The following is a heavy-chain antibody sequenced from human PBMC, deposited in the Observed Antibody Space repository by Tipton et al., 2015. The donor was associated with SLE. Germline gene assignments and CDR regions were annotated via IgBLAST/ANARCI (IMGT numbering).Heavy chain of an antibody. Sequence: TLSLTCTVSGGSISSYYWSWIRQPPGKGLEWIGYIYYSGSTNYNPSLKSRVTISVDTSKNQFSLKLSSVTAADTAVYYWARWAGPTVNFDYWGQGTLVTVSS. D-gene: IGHD4-11*01. CDR1: GGSISSYY. CDR2: IYYSGST. V-gene: IGHV4-59*01. CDR3: ARWAGPTVNFDY. J-gene: IGHJ4*02.